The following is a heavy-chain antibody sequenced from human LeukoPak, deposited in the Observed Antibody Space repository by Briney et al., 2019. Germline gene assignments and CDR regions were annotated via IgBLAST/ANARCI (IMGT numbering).Heavy chain of an antibody. D-gene: IGHD2-2*01. CDR1: GFTFSSYA. Sequence: GRSLRLSCAASGFTFSSYAMHWVRQAPGKGLEWVAVISYDGSNKYYADSVKGRFTISRDNSKNTLYLQMNSLRAEDTAVYYCARGPDIVVVPAAIWWSYFDYWGQGTLVTVSS. CDR2: ISYDGSNK. CDR3: ARGPDIVVVPAAIWWSYFDY. V-gene: IGHV3-30-3*01. J-gene: IGHJ4*02.